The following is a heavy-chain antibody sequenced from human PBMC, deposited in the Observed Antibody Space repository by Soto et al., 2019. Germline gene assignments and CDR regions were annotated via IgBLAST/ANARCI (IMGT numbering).Heavy chain of an antibody. D-gene: IGHD3-10*01. CDR3: ARYRSYYGSGNWFDP. V-gene: IGHV1-18*01. Sequence: ASVKVSCTASGYTFTSYGISWVRQAPGQGLEWMGWISAYNGNTNYAQKLQGRVTMTTDTSTSTAYMELRSLRSDDTAVYYCARYRSYYGSGNWFDPWGQGTLVTVSS. CDR1: GYTFTSYG. CDR2: ISAYNGNT. J-gene: IGHJ5*02.